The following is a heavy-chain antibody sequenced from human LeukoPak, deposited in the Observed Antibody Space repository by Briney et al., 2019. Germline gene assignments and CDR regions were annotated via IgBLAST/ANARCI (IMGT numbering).Heavy chain of an antibody. CDR2: ISYDGSNK. V-gene: IGHV3-30*04. J-gene: IGHJ6*04. D-gene: IGHD2-2*01. CDR3: ARDGYCSSTSCGGVYYYYGMDV. CDR1: GFTFSSYA. Sequence: PGGSLRLSCAASGFTFSSYAMHWVRQAPGKGLEWVAVISYDGSNKYYADSVKGRFTISRDNSKNTLYLQMNSLRAEDTAVYYCARDGYCSSTSCGGVYYYYGMDVWGKGTTVTVSA.